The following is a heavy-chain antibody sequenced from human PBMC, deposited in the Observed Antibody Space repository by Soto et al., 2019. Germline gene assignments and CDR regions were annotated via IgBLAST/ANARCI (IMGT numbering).Heavy chain of an antibody. CDR3: ARDDLTTVVTPHGMDV. CDR1: GYTFTSYG. CDR2: ISAYNGNT. D-gene: IGHD4-17*01. Sequence: QVQLVQSGAEVKKPGASVKVSCKASGYTFTSYGISWVRRAPGQGIEWMGWISAYNGNTNYAQKLQGRVTMTTDTSTSTAYMELRSLRSDDTAVYYCARDDLTTVVTPHGMDVWGQGTTVTVSS. V-gene: IGHV1-18*01. J-gene: IGHJ6*02.